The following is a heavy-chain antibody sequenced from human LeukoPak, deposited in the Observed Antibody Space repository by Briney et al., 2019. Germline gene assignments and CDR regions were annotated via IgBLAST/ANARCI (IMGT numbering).Heavy chain of an antibody. CDR1: GFTFSSYS. CDR3: AREWKYYYDNSGYSY. V-gene: IGHV3-21*01. D-gene: IGHD3-22*01. Sequence: GGSLRLSCAASGFTFSSYSMNWVRQAPGKGLEWVSSISSSSTYINYADSVKGRFTISRDNAKNSLYLQMNSLRDEDTAVYYCAREWKYYYDNSGYSYWGQGTLVTVSS. CDR2: ISSSSTYI. J-gene: IGHJ4*02.